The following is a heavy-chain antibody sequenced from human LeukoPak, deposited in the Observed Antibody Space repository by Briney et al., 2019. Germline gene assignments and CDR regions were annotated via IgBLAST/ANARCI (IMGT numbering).Heavy chain of an antibody. CDR2: IIPIFGTA. J-gene: IGHJ4*02. CDR1: GGTFSSYA. V-gene: IGHV1-69*06. CDR3: ARLAVHSLAVADKMFDY. Sequence: GASVKVSCKASGGTFSSYAISWVRQAPGQGLEWMGGIIPIFGTANYAQKFQGRVTITADKSTSTAYMELSSLRSEDTAVYYCARLAVHSLAVADKMFDYWGQGTLVTVSS. D-gene: IGHD6-19*01.